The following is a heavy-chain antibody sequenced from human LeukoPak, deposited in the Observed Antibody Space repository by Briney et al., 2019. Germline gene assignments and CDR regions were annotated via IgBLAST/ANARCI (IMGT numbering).Heavy chain of an antibody. CDR2: INPNSGGT. J-gene: IGHJ4*02. Sequence: ASVKASCKASGYTFTGYYTHWVRQAPGQGLEWMGRINPNSGGTHFAQKFQGRVTMTWDPSISTAYREMSSLKSDDTAVYFCARATPLAALGLDYWGQGTLVTVSS. CDR1: GYTFTGYY. V-gene: IGHV1-2*02. D-gene: IGHD6-13*01. CDR3: ARATPLAALGLDY.